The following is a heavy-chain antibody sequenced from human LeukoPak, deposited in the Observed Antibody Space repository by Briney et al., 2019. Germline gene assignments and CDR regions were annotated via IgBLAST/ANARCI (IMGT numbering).Heavy chain of an antibody. V-gene: IGHV3-33*01. CDR1: GFTFSSYG. Sequence: GGSLRLSCAASGFTFSSYGMHWVRQAPGKGLEWVAVIWYDGSNKYYADSVKGRFTISRDNSKNTLYLQMNSLRAEDTAVYYCARDSGGPPIVVVPAAPEGMDVWGQGPRSPSP. CDR3: ARDSGGPPIVVVPAAPEGMDV. CDR2: IWYDGSNK. J-gene: IGHJ6*02. D-gene: IGHD2-2*01.